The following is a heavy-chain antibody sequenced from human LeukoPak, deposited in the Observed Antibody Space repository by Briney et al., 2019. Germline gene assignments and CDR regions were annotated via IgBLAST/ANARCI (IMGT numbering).Heavy chain of an antibody. J-gene: IGHJ6*03. V-gene: IGHV1-46*01. CDR1: GYTFTSYY. CDR3: ARAGTALGYCSSTSCYSYYYYYMDV. Sequence: ASVKVSCKASGYTFTSYYMHWVRQAPGQGLEWMGIINPSGGSTSYAQKFQGRVTMTRDMSTSTVYMELSSLRSEDTAVYYCARAGTALGYCSSTSCYSYYYYYMDVWGKGTTVTVSS. CDR2: INPSGGST. D-gene: IGHD2-2*02.